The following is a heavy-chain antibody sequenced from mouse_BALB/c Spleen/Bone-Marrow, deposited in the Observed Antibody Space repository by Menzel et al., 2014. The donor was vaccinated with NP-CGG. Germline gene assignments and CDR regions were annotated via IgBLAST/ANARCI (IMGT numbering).Heavy chain of an antibody. CDR3: ARQEFAIYWYFDV. V-gene: IGHV14-3*02. CDR1: GFNIKDTY. Sequence: VQLQQSGAELVKPGASVKLSCSASGFNIKDTYMHWVKQRPEQGLEWIGRIDPANGNTKYDPKFQDKATITADTSSNTVDLQLSSLTFEDTVVYCCARQEFAIYWYFDVWGAGTTVTVSS. J-gene: IGHJ1*01. D-gene: IGHD1-3*01. CDR2: IDPANGNT.